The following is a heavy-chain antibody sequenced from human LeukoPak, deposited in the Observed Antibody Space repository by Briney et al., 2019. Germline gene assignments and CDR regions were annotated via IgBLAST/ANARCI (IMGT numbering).Heavy chain of an antibody. J-gene: IGHJ3*02. V-gene: IGHV4-59*08. CDR2: IYYSGST. CDR1: GGSISSYY. CDR3: ARHPRAGNAFDI. Sequence: SETLSLTCTVSGGSISSYYWSWIRQPPGKGLEWIGYIYYSGSTNYNPSLKSRATMSVDTSKNQFSLKLSSVTAADTAVYYCARHPRAGNAFDIWGQGTMVTVSS.